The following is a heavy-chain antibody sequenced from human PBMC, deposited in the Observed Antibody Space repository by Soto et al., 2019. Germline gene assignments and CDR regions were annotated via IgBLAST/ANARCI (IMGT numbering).Heavy chain of an antibody. CDR3: ARAPRANYYDSSGLFDY. CDR1: GVTFYSYD. V-gene: IGHV3-13*01. CDR2: IGTAGDT. Sequence: GGSLRLCCAASGVTFYSYDMHWVRQATGKGLEWVSAIGTAGDTYYPGSVKGRFTISRENAKNSLYLQMNSLRAEDTAVYYCARAPRANYYDSSGLFDYWGQGTLVTVSS. J-gene: IGHJ4*02. D-gene: IGHD3-22*01.